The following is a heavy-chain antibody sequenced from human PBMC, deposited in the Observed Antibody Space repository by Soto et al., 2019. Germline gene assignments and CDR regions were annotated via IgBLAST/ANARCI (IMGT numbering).Heavy chain of an antibody. CDR1: GYTFTSYY. Sequence: ASVKVSCKASGYTFTSYYMHWVRQAPGQGLEWMGIINPSGGSTSYAQKFQGRVTMTRDTSTSTVYMELSSLRSEDTAVYYCARGPRKLRYFDWSFDYWGQGTLVTVSS. D-gene: IGHD3-9*01. CDR3: ARGPRKLRYFDWSFDY. V-gene: IGHV1-46*01. CDR2: INPSGGST. J-gene: IGHJ4*02.